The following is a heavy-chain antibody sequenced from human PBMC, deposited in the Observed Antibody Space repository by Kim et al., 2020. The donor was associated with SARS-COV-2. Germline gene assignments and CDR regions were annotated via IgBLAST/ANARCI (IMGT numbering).Heavy chain of an antibody. CDR2: IIPIFGTA. D-gene: IGHD5-18*01. V-gene: IGHV1-69*13. CDR1: VGTFSSYA. J-gene: IGHJ6*02. Sequence: SMKVSCKASVGTFSSYAISWVRQAPGQGLEWMGGIIPIFGTANYAQKFQGRVTITADESTSTAYMELSSLRSEDTAVYYCARVRDTAMADYGMDVWGQGTTVTVSS. CDR3: ARVRDTAMADYGMDV.